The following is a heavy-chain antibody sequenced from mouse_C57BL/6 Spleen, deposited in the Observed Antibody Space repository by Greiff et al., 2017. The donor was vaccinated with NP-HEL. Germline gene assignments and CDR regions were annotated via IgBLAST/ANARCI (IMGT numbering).Heavy chain of an antibody. CDR1: GFTFSDFY. V-gene: IGHV7-1*01. Sequence: EVQGVESGGGLVQSGRSLRLSCATSGFTFSDFYMEWVRQAPGKGLEWIAASRNKANDYTTEYSASVKGRFIVSRDTSQSILYLQMNALRAEDTAIYYCARDGLLGDAMDYWGQGTSVTVSS. D-gene: IGHD2-10*01. CDR3: ARDGLLGDAMDY. CDR2: SRNKANDYTT. J-gene: IGHJ4*01.